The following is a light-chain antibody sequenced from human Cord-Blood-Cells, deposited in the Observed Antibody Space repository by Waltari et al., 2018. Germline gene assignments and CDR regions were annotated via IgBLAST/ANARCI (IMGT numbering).Light chain of an antibody. J-gene: IGLJ2*01. CDR2: EGS. CDR3: CSYAGSSTVV. Sequence: QSALTQPASVSGSPGQSITISCTGTSSDVGSYNLVSWYQQHPGKAPKLLIYEGSKRPSGVSMLFAGSKSGNTASLTISGLQAEDEADYYCCSYAGSSTVVFGGGTKLTVL. CDR1: SSDVGSYNL. V-gene: IGLV2-23*01.